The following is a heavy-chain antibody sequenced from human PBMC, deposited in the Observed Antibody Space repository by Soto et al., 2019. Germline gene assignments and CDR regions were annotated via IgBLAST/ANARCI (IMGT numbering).Heavy chain of an antibody. Sequence: PSETLSLTCTVCGGSVSSGSYYWTWIRQPPGKGLEWIGYIYYSGSTTYNPSLKSRVTISPDTSKNQFSLKLSSLTAADTAVYYCARSTLVAASPTAFDIWGQGTMVTVSS. CDR1: GGSVSSGSYY. J-gene: IGHJ3*02. CDR3: ARSTLVAASPTAFDI. D-gene: IGHD2-15*01. CDR2: IYYSGST. V-gene: IGHV4-61*01.